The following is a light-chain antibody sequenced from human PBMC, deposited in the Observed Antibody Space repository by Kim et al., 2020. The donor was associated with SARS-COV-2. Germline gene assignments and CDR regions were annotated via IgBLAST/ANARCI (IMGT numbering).Light chain of an antibody. CDR3: QHHSTYPIP. J-gene: IGKJ5*01. Sequence: GDRVTITCRASQSIGGWLAWYQQKPGKAPKLLIYDASSVESGVPSRFSGSGSGTEFTLTISSLQPDDSATYYCQHHSTYPIPFAKGTQL. CDR1: QSIGGW. V-gene: IGKV1-5*01. CDR2: DAS.